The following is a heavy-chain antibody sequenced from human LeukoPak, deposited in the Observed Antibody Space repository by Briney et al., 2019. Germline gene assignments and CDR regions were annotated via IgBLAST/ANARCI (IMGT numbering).Heavy chain of an antibody. CDR1: GFTFSSYT. J-gene: IGHJ6*03. Sequence: GSLRLSCAASGFTFSSYTMQWVRQAPGKRLEYVSAIISNGGSNHYANSVKDRFAISRDNSKNTLYLQMGSLRAEDMAVYYCAGIKEGATRSDFYYYYMDVWGKGTTVTVSS. D-gene: IGHD1-26*01. V-gene: IGHV3-64*01. CDR2: IISNGGSN. CDR3: AGIKEGATRSDFYYYYMDV.